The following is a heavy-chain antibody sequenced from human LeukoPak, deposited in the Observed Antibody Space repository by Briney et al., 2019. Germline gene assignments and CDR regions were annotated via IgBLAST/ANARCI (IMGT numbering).Heavy chain of an antibody. Sequence: GGSLRLSCAASGFTFSSYSMNWVRQAPGKGLEWVSSISSSSSYIYYADSVKGRFATSRDNAKNSLYLQMNSLRAEDTAVYYCARKEGIAADFDYWGQGTLVTVSS. J-gene: IGHJ4*02. CDR3: ARKEGIAADFDY. CDR1: GFTFSSYS. D-gene: IGHD6-13*01. V-gene: IGHV3-21*01. CDR2: ISSSSSYI.